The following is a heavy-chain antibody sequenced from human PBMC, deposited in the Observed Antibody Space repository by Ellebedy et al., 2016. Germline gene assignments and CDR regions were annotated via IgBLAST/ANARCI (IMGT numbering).Heavy chain of an antibody. Sequence: SETLSLTCTVSGGSMTGIHYYWGWIRQPPGKGLEWIGNIYHSGNTYYNPSLKSRVTISVDTSKNQFSLKLRSVTAADTAVYYCARGVTTIYWGRGTMVTVSS. CDR3: ARGVTTIY. CDR2: IYHSGNT. J-gene: IGHJ3*01. CDR1: GGSMTGIHYY. V-gene: IGHV4-39*07. D-gene: IGHD4-17*01.